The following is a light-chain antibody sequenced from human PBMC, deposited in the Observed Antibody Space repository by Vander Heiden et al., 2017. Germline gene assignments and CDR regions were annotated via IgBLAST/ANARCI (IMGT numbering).Light chain of an antibody. V-gene: IGLV1-51*01. CDR1: SSNIGNNY. Sequence: QSVSTQPPSVSAAPGQRVTISCSGRSSNIGNNYVSWYQHLPGTSPKLLIYDNNKRPSGIPDRFSGSKSGTSATLGITGLQTGDEADYYCATWDTSLSAVVFGGGTKLTVL. J-gene: IGLJ2*01. CDR2: DNN. CDR3: ATWDTSLSAVV.